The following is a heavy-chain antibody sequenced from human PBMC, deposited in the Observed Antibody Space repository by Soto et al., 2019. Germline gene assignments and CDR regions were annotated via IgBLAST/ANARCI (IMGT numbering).Heavy chain of an antibody. Sequence: QVQLVQSGAEVKKPGASVKVSCKASGYTFTSYGISWVRQAPGQGLEWMGWISAYNGNTNYAQKFQGRVTITADESTSTAYMELSSLRSEDTAVYYCARERGRGGGYDAGYWGQGTLVTVSS. V-gene: IGHV1-18*01. D-gene: IGHD5-12*01. J-gene: IGHJ4*02. CDR3: ARERGRGGGYDAGY. CDR1: GYTFTSYG. CDR2: ISAYNGNT.